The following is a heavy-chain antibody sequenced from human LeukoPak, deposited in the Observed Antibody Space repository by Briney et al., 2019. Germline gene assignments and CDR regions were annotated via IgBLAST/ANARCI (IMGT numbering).Heavy chain of an antibody. Sequence: GGSLRLSCAVSGFTLSNFWMAWVRQAPEKGLEWVANIKQDGSEKYYADSVKGRFTISRDNAKNSLYLQMNTLRVEDTAVYYCAQGGATISDYWGQGTLVTVSS. D-gene: IGHD5-12*01. V-gene: IGHV3-7*01. CDR1: GFTLSNFW. J-gene: IGHJ4*02. CDR3: AQGGATISDY. CDR2: IKQDGSEK.